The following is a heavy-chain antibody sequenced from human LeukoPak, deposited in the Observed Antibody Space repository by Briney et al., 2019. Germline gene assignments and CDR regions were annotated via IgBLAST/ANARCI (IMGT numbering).Heavy chain of an antibody. Sequence: GRSLRLSCLGSGFTFSWYGMNWVRQAPGRGLEYVSAISKNGGNTYYVDSVKGRFTISRDNSKNTLYLQMNSLRVEDTAVYFCVKDLSDRDVDCWGQGTLVTVSS. V-gene: IGHV3-64D*06. CDR2: ISKNGGNT. CDR1: GFTFSWYG. J-gene: IGHJ4*02. D-gene: IGHD2-21*02. CDR3: VKDLSDRDVDC.